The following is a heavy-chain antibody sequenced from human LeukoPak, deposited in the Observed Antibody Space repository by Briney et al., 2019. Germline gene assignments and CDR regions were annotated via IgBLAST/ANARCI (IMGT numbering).Heavy chain of an antibody. D-gene: IGHD6-19*01. CDR1: GYTFTSYG. CDR2: ISAYNGNT. V-gene: IGHV1-18*01. Sequence: ASVKVSCKASGYTFTSYGISWVRQAPGQGLEWMGWISAYNGNTNYAQKLQGRVTMTTDTSTSTAYMELRSLRSDDTAVYYCARDDRSSGWHRTYPYYFDYWGQGTLVTVSS. J-gene: IGHJ4*02. CDR3: ARDDRSSGWHRTYPYYFDY.